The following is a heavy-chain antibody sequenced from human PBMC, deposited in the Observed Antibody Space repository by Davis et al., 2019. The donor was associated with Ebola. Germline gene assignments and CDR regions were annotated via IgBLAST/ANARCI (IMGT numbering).Heavy chain of an antibody. V-gene: IGHV3-48*01. D-gene: IGHD3-9*01. CDR1: GFTFSSYS. CDR3: ARVHYDIWTGYADY. J-gene: IGHJ4*02. CDR2: ISSSSSTI. Sequence: GESLKISCAASGFTFSSYSMNWLRQAPGKGLEWGSYISSSSSTIYYADSVKGRFTIYRDNAKNSLYLQMNSLRAEDTAVYYCARVHYDIWTGYADYWGQGTLVTVSS.